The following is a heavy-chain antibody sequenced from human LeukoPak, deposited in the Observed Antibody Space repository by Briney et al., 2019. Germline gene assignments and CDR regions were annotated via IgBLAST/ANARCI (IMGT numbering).Heavy chain of an antibody. D-gene: IGHD3-3*01. CDR1: GYTFTSYY. CDR3: AREIVSYDFWSGYSPYFDY. J-gene: IGHJ4*02. Sequence: ASVKFSCKASGYTFTSYYMHWVRQAPGQGLEWMGIINPSAGSTSYAQKFQGRVTMTRDTSTRTVYMELSSLRSEDTAVYYCAREIVSYDFWSGYSPYFDYWGQGTLVTVSS. V-gene: IGHV1-46*01. CDR2: INPSAGST.